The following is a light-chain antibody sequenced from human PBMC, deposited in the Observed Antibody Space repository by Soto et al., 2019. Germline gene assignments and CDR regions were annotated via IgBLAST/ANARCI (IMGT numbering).Light chain of an antibody. CDR3: QQASSFHLT. CDR2: GAS. J-gene: IGKJ4*01. Sequence: IQMTQSPSSVSASVGDSVTITCRASQVISSWLAWYQVKPGKGPKLLIYGASNRESGVPSRFSASESGTLFTLTITSLQPEDFATYYCQQASSFHLTFGGGTTVEI. V-gene: IGKV1-12*01. CDR1: QVISSW.